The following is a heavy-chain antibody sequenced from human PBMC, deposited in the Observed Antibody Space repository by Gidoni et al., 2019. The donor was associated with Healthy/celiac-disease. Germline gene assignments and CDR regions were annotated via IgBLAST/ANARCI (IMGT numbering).Heavy chain of an antibody. Sequence: QVQLVQSGAEVKKPGASVKVSCQSSGSTFTSYDINWVRQATGQGLEWMGWMNPNSGNTGYAQKFQGRVTMTRNTSISTAYMELSSLRSEDTAVYYCARGYCSSTSCSLVDVWGKGTTVTVSS. CDR2: MNPNSGNT. CDR1: GSTFTSYD. D-gene: IGHD2-2*01. CDR3: ARGYCSSTSCSLVDV. V-gene: IGHV1-8*01. J-gene: IGHJ6*04.